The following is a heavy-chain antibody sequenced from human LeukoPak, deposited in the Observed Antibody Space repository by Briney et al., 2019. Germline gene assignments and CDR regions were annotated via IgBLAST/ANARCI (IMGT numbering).Heavy chain of an antibody. Sequence: GAAVKVSCKASGYTFTIYGISWVRQAPGQGGEWMGWISGYNGNTNHAQKLQGRVTMTTDTSTTTAYMELRSLRSDDTAVYYCARDPGSFYDYWGQGTQVTVSS. D-gene: IGHD1-26*01. CDR1: GYTFTIYG. CDR2: ISGYNGNT. J-gene: IGHJ4*02. V-gene: IGHV1-18*01. CDR3: ARDPGSFYDY.